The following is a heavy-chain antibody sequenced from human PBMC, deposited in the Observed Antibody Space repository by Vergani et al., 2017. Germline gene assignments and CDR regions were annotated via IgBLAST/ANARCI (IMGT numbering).Heavy chain of an antibody. Sequence: QVQLVQSGAEVKKPGASVKVSCKASGYTFTSYGISWVRQAPGQGLEWMGWISAYNGNTNYAQKLQGRVTMTTDTSTSTAYLQWSSLKASDTAMYYCASPTTVTTGWYFDLWGRGTLVTVSS. CDR1: GYTFTSYG. CDR2: ISAYNGNT. J-gene: IGHJ2*01. V-gene: IGHV1-18*01. CDR3: ASPTTVTTGWYFDL. D-gene: IGHD4-17*01.